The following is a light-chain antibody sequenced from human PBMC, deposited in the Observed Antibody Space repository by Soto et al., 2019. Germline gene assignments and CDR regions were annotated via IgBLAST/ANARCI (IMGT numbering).Light chain of an antibody. CDR2: DND. Sequence: QSVLTQPPSVSAAPGQKVTISCSGGSSNIVNNYVFWYQQFPGTAPRLLIFDNDKRPSGIPDRFSGSKSDTSATLGITGLETGDEADYYCGTWDNNLSAGLFGTGTKVTVL. J-gene: IGLJ1*01. CDR1: SSNIVNNY. CDR3: GTWDNNLSAGL. V-gene: IGLV1-51*01.